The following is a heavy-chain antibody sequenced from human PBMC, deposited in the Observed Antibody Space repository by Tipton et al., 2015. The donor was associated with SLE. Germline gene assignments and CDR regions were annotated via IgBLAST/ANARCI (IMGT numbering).Heavy chain of an antibody. V-gene: IGHV3-23*03. CDR1: GFSFSNYA. CDR2: IYRDGRT. CDR3: TRGGGAGSPVLYYFDY. Sequence: SLRLSCAASGFSFSNYALNWVRQAPGKGLEWVSIIYRDGRTYYADSVKGRFTISRDNTKKSVDLQMNSLRAEDTAIYYCTRGGGAGSPVLYYFDYWGQGTLVTVSS. J-gene: IGHJ4*02. D-gene: IGHD3-10*01.